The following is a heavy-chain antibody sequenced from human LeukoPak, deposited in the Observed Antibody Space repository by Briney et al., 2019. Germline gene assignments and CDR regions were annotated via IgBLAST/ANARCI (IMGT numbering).Heavy chain of an antibody. J-gene: IGHJ6*02. Sequence: GASVKVSCKASGYTFTSYYMHWVRQAPGQGLEWMGIINPSGGSTSYAQKFQGRVTMTRDTSTSTVYMELSSLRSEDTAVYYCARGVVIIPYYYYGMDVWGQGTTVTVSS. D-gene: IGHD3-3*01. CDR1: GYTFTSYY. CDR2: INPSGGST. CDR3: ARGVVIIPYYYYGMDV. V-gene: IGHV1-46*01.